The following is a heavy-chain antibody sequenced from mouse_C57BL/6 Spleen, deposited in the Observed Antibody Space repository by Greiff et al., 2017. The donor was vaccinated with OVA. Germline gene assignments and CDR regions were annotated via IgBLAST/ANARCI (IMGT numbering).Heavy chain of an antibody. Sequence: EVKLVESGGDLVKPGGSLKLSCAASGFTFSSYGMSWVRQTPVQRLEWVATISSGGSYTYYPDSVKGRFTISRDNAKNTLYLQMSSLKSEDTAMYYCARHEDSSCYGDYWGQGTTLTVSS. CDR2: ISSGGSYT. CDR1: GFTFSSYG. D-gene: IGHD3-2*02. CDR3: ARHEDSSCYGDY. J-gene: IGHJ2*01. V-gene: IGHV5-6*01.